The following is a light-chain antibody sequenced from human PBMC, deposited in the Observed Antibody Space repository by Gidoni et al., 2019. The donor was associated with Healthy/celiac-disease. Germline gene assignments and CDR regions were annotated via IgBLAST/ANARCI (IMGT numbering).Light chain of an antibody. CDR2: LGS. CDR3: MQALQTPGWT. CDR1: QSLLHSNGYNY. J-gene: IGKJ1*01. V-gene: IGKV2-28*01. Sequence: DIVMTQSPLSLPVTPGEPASISCRSSQSLLHSNGYNYLDWYLQKPGQSPQLLIYLGSNRASGVPDRFSGSGSGTDFTLKISRVEAEDVGVYECMQALQTPGWTFGQGTKVEIK.